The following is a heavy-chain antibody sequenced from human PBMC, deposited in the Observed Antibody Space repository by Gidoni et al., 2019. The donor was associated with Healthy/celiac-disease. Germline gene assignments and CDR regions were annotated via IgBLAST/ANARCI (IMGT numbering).Heavy chain of an antibody. D-gene: IGHD4-17*01. CDR3: AREGSTVTTSGYFDL. CDR1: GGSISSYY. CDR2: IYYSGST. V-gene: IGHV4-59*01. Sequence: QVQLQESGPGLVQPSETLSLTCTVSGGSISSYYWSWIRQPPGKGLEWIGYIYYSGSTNYNPSLKSRVTISVDTSKNQFSMKLSSVTAADTAVYYCAREGSTVTTSGYFDLWGRGTLVTVS. J-gene: IGHJ2*01.